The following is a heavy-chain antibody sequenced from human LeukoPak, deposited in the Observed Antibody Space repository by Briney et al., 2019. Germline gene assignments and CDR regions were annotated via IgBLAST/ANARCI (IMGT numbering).Heavy chain of an antibody. J-gene: IGHJ4*02. CDR1: GFTFSSYW. CDR2: INSDGSST. Sequence: GGSLRLSCAASGFTFSSYWMHWVRQAPGKGLVWVSRINSDGSSTSYADSVKGRFTISRDNAKNTLYLQMNSLRAEDTAVYYCAKEEYRGRGVFFDYWGQGTLVTVSS. CDR3: AKEEYRGRGVFFDY. V-gene: IGHV3-74*01. D-gene: IGHD3-10*01.